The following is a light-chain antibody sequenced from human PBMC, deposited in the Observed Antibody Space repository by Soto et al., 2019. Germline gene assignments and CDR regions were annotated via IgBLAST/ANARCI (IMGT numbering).Light chain of an antibody. CDR2: DDN. Sequence: QSVLTQPPSASGTPGQRVTISCSGSSSNIGSNTVNWYQQLPGTAPKLLIYDDNKRPSGIPDRFSGSKSGTSATRGITGFQTGDEADYYCGSWDSSLSAYVFGTGTKVTVL. J-gene: IGLJ1*01. V-gene: IGLV1-51*01. CDR3: GSWDSSLSAYV. CDR1: SSNIGSNT.